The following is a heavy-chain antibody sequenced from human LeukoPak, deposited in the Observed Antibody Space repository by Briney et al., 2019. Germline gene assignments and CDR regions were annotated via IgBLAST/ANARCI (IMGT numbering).Heavy chain of an antibody. CDR1: GDSVSNKDAA. J-gene: IGHJ4*02. CDR2: TYYRSKWSN. Sequence: SQTLSLTFALSGDSVSNKDAAWNWIRQSPSRGLEWLGRTYYRSKWSNDYAVSVKSRITINPDTSKNQFSLQLKSVTPDDTAVYYCARQSLGYVDYWGQGSRVTVSS. CDR3: ARQSLGYVDY. D-gene: IGHD2-15*01. V-gene: IGHV6-1*01.